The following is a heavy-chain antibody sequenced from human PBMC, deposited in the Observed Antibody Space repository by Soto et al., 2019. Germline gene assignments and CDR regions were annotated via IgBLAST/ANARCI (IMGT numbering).Heavy chain of an antibody. Sequence: SETLSLTCAVSSGSISSSNWWSWVRQPAGKGLEWIGEIYHSGSTNYNPSLKSRVTISVDKSKNQFSLKLSSVTAADTAVYYCARYCSGGSCYRYNWFDPWRQGTLVTVS. CDR3: ARYCSGGSCYRYNWFDP. CDR1: SGSISSSNW. V-gene: IGHV4-4*02. D-gene: IGHD2-15*01. J-gene: IGHJ5*02. CDR2: IYHSGST.